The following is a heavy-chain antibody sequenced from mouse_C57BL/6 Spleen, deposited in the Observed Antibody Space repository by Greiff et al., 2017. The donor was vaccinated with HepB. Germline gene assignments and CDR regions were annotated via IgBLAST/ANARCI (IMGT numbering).Heavy chain of an antibody. CDR3: ARFYVGYGAMDY. Sequence: VQLQQSGAELVMPGASVKLSCKASGYTFTSYWMHWVKQRPGQGLEWIGEIDPSDSYTNYNQKFKGKSTLTVDKSSSTAYMQLSSLTSEDSAVYYCARFYVGYGAMDYWGQGTSVTVSS. V-gene: IGHV1-69*01. D-gene: IGHD2-3*01. CDR2: IDPSDSYT. J-gene: IGHJ4*01. CDR1: GYTFTSYW.